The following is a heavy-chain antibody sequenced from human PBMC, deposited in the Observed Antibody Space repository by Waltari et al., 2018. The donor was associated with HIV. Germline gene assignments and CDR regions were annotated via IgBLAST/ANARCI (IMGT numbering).Heavy chain of an antibody. CDR3: VKGNDYGGPEV. V-gene: IGHV3-74*01. CDR1: GFTFSKYL. CDR2: IKSDGSVT. Sequence: EVQVVESGGGLVQPGGSLRLSCAASGFTFSKYLMHWVRQVPGQGRVWVSRIKSDGSVTYYADSVKGRFSISRDNAKNTLFLQMNSLRVEDTAVYYCVKGNDYGGPEVWGQGTLVTVSS. D-gene: IGHD4-17*01. J-gene: IGHJ4*02.